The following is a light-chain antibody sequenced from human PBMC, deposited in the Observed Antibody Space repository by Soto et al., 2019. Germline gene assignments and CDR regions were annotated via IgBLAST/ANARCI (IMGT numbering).Light chain of an antibody. CDR1: SSNIGAGYD. CDR2: DNL. CDR3: QSYDSSLSGSV. J-gene: IGLJ3*02. V-gene: IGLV1-40*01. Sequence: QSALTQPPSVSGAPGQRVTISCTGSSSNIGAGYDVHWYQQLPGTAPKLLIYDNLNRPSGVPDRFSGSKSGTSASLAITGLQAEDEADYYCQSYDSSLSGSVFGGGTKLTVL.